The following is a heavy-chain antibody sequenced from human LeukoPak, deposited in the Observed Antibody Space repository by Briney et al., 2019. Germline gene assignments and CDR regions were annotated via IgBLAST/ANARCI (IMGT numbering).Heavy chain of an antibody. CDR1: GGSISSYY. J-gene: IGHJ4*02. D-gene: IGHD1-1*01. Sequence: SETLSLTRTVSGGSISSYYWSWIRQPAGKGLEWIGRIYISGSTNYNPSLKSRVTMSVDTSKNQFFLKLSSVTAADTAVYYCARDRGTWNDDGFDYWGQGTLVTVSS. CDR2: IYISGST. V-gene: IGHV4-4*07. CDR3: ARDRGTWNDDGFDY.